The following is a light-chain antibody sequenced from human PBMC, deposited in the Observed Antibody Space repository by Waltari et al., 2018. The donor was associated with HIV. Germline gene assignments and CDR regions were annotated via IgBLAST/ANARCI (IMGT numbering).Light chain of an antibody. CDR3: AAWDDSLNGWV. V-gene: IGLV1-44*01. CDR2: SNN. Sequence: QSVLTQPSSASGTPGQRVALSCSGSSSNIESNTVNWYQQRPGPAPKLLVYSNNQRPSGVPDRISGSKSGTSASLAISGLQSEDEADYYCAAWDDSLNGWVFGGGTKLTVL. CDR1: SSNIESNT. J-gene: IGLJ3*02.